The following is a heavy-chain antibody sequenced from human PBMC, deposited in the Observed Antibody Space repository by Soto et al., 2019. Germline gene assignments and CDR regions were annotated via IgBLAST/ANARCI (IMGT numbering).Heavy chain of an antibody. CDR2: ISGSGGST. CDR1: GFTFSSYA. CDR3: AKESNRTPMVRGAPSDY. Sequence: PGGSLRLSCAASGFTFSSYAMSWVRQAPGKGLEWVSAISGSGGSTYYADSVKGRFTISRDNSKNTLYLQMNSLRAEDTAVYYCAKESNRTPMVRGAPSDYWGQGTLVTVSS. V-gene: IGHV3-23*01. J-gene: IGHJ4*02. D-gene: IGHD3-10*01.